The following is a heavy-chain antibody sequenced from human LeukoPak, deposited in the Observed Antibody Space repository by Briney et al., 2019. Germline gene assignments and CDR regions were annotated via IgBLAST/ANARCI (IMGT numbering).Heavy chain of an antibody. CDR1: GFTFSSYW. V-gene: IGHV3-7*01. Sequence: GGSLRLSCAASGFTFSSYWMSWVRQAPGKGLEWVANIKQDGSEKYYVDSVKGRFTISRDDAKNSLYLQMNSLRAEDTAVYYCASMIVVVPAAYDYWGQGTLVTVSS. D-gene: IGHD2-2*01. CDR2: IKQDGSEK. J-gene: IGHJ4*02. CDR3: ASMIVVVPAAYDY.